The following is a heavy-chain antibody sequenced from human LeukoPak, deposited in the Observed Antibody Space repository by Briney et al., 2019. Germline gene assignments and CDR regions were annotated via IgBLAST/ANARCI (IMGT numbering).Heavy chain of an antibody. CDR1: GYTFTSYD. D-gene: IGHD6-13*01. CDR3: ARAALGYSSTWDYYYYMDV. Sequence: ASVKVSCKASGYTFTSYDINWVRQATGQGLEWMGWMNPKSGNTGYAQKFQGRVTMTRNSSISTAYMELSSLRSDDTAVYYCARAALGYSSTWDYYYYMDVWGKGTTVTVSS. J-gene: IGHJ6*03. CDR2: MNPKSGNT. V-gene: IGHV1-8*01.